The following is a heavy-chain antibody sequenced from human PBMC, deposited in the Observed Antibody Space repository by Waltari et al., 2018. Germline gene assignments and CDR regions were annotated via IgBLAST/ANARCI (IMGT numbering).Heavy chain of an antibody. J-gene: IGHJ5*02. CDR3: TRDTPHAWFNP. V-gene: IGHV3-74*01. CDR1: GFSFGSYW. Sequence: EVQLVQSGGGLVQPGGSLSLSCVGSGFSFGSYWMHWVLQTPGKGLVWVSRIDNDGADIKYADFVEGRFTVSRDNAKNTLSLQMNSLRTEDTAVYYCTRDTPHAWFNPWGQGTLVTVSS. CDR2: IDNDGADI.